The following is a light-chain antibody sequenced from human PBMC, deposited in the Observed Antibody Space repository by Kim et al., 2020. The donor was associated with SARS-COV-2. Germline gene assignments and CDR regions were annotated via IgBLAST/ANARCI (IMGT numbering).Light chain of an antibody. CDR2: GAS. CDR3: QQYNKWPYT. J-gene: IGKJ2*01. Sequence: SVAAGERATLSGRASQSVSSNLAWYQQKPGQAPRHLIYGASTRATGIPARFSGSGSGTEFTLTISSLQSEDFAVYHCQQYNKWPYTFGQGTKLEI. CDR1: QSVSSN. V-gene: IGKV3-15*01.